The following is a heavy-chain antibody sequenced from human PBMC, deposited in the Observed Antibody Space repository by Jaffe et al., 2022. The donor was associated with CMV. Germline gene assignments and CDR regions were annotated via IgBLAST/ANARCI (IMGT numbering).Heavy chain of an antibody. J-gene: IGHJ6*02. CDR2: ISWNSGSI. D-gene: IGHD6-19*01. V-gene: IGHV3-9*01. Sequence: EVQLVESGGGLVQPGRSLRLSCAASGFTFDDYAMHWVRQAPGKGLEWVSGISWNSGSIGYADSVKGRFTISRDNAKNSLYLQMNSLRAEDTALYYCALAVAGYYYGMDVWGQGTTVTVSS. CDR3: ALAVAGYYYGMDV. CDR1: GFTFDDYA.